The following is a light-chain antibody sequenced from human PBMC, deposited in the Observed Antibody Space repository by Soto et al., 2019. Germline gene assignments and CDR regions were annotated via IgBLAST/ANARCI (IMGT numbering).Light chain of an antibody. CDR1: SSNIGSNN. Sequence: QSVLTQPPSTSGTPGQRVTISCSGSSSNIGSNNVHWYQQIPGTAPKLLIYTNNQRPSGVSDRFSGSKSDTSASLVISGLQSEDEADYYCSSYDGSRPSVVFGGGTKLTVL. CDR3: SSYDGSRPSVV. V-gene: IGLV1-44*01. J-gene: IGLJ2*01. CDR2: TNN.